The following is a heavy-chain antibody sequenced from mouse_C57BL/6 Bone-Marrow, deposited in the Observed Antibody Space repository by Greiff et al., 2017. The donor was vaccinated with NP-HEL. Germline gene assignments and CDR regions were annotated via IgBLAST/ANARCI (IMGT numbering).Heavy chain of an antibody. J-gene: IGHJ2*01. D-gene: IGHD2-4*01. CDR3: AREGLRRNFDY. CDR1: GYTFTSYW. CDR2: IDPSDSYT. Sequence: QVQLKQPGAELVRPGTSVKLSCKASGYTFTSYWMHWVKQRPGQGLEWIGVIDPSDSYTNYNQKFKGKATLTVDTSSSTAYMELRSLTSEDSAVYFCAREGLRRNFDYWGQGTTLTVSS. V-gene: IGHV1-59*01.